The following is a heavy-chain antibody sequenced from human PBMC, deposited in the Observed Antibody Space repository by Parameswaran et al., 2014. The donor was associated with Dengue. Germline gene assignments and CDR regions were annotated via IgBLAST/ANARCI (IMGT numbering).Heavy chain of an antibody. V-gene: IGHV3-30*04. D-gene: IGHD3-22*01. CDR3: ARDYYDSSGYYSGYYYYGMDV. J-gene: IGHJ6*02. Sequence: WIRQPPGKGLEWVAVISYDGSNKYYADSVKGRFTISRDNSKNTLYLQMNSLRAEDTAVYYCARDYYDSSGYYSGYYYYGMDVWGQGTTVTVSS. CDR2: ISYDGSNK.